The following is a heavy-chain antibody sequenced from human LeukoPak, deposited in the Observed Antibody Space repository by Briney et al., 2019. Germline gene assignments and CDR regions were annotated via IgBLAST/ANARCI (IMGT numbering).Heavy chain of an antibody. V-gene: IGHV4-39*01. Sequence: SETLSLTCSVSGGSIGSGRYYWAWIRQPPGKGLEWIGSIYNTWSTSYNRSLKSRGTMSVDTSKNQFSLRLSSVTAADTAVYYCARNITSVIPAGYFDYWGQGTLVTVSS. CDR2: IYNTWST. D-gene: IGHD2-2*01. CDR1: GGSIGSGRYY. J-gene: IGHJ4*02. CDR3: ARNITSVIPAGYFDY.